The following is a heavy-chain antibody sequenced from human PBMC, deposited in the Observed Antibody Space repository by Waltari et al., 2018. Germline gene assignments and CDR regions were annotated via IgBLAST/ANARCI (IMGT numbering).Heavy chain of an antibody. V-gene: IGHV3-30*18. CDR2: IWYDGSNK. D-gene: IGHD5-18*01. CDR3: AKFGGYSYHNWFDP. J-gene: IGHJ5*02. Sequence: QVQLVESGGGVVQPGRSLRLSCAASGFTFSSYGMHWVRQAPGKGLEWVAVIWYDGSNKYYADSVKGRFTISRDNSKNTLYLQMNSLRAEDTAMYYCAKFGGYSYHNWFDPWGQGTLVTVSS. CDR1: GFTFSSYG.